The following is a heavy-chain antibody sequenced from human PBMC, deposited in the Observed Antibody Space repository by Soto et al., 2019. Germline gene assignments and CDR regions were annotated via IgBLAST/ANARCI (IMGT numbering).Heavy chain of an antibody. J-gene: IGHJ4*02. Sequence: SLLLSCAASGFSFSNYGMHGVRQAPGKGLEWVAVISYDGSSKYHADSVKGRFTISRDNSKNTLHLQMNSLRAEDTAVYYCSKDRRGGRAVLDSWGQGTPVTVSS. D-gene: IGHD2-8*01. V-gene: IGHV3-30*18. CDR2: ISYDGSSK. CDR1: GFSFSNYG. CDR3: SKDRRGGRAVLDS.